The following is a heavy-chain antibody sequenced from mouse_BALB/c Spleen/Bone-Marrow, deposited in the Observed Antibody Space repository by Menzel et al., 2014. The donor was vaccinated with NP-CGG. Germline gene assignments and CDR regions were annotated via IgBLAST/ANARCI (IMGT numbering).Heavy chain of an antibody. Sequence: ESGPGLVKPSQSLPLTCSVTGDSITSGYYWNWIRQFPGNKLEWMGYMSYDGSKNYNPSLKNRFSITRDTSKNQFFLKLNSVTTEDTAIYYCATYDGYYGGFPYWGQGTLVTVSA. J-gene: IGHJ3*01. CDR3: ATYDGYYGGFPY. CDR2: MSYDGSK. D-gene: IGHD2-3*01. CDR1: GDSITSGYY. V-gene: IGHV3-6*02.